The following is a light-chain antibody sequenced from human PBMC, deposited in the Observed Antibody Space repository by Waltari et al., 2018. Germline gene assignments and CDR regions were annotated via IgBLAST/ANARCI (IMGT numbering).Light chain of an antibody. V-gene: IGKV3-11*01. CDR2: DTS. CDR1: QSVSSY. J-gene: IGKJ4*01. CDR3: QQRNYWPLT. Sequence: EIVLTQSPATLSLSPGERATLSCRASQSVSSYLAWYQQKPGQAPRLLIYDTSTRATGIPARFSGSGSGTDFTLTISSLEPEDFAVYYCQQRNYWPLTFGGGTKVEIE.